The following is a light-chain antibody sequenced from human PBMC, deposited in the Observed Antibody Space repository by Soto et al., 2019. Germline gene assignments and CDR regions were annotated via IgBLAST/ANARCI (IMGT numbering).Light chain of an antibody. Sequence: EIVLTQSPGTLSLSPGERATLSCRASQRVSSYYVAWYQQKPGQAPRLLIYGASSRATGIPDRFSGSGSGTDFTLTISRLEPEDCAVYYCQQYGTSPPWTFGQGTKVEIK. CDR2: GAS. V-gene: IGKV3-20*01. CDR3: QQYGTSPPWT. CDR1: QRVSSYY. J-gene: IGKJ1*01.